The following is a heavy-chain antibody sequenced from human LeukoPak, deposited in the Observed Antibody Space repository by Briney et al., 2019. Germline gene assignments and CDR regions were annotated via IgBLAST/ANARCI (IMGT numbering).Heavy chain of an antibody. CDR1: GSTFSTYI. CDR2: IGTSTSYI. V-gene: IGHV3-21*04. CDR3: ARDNSVRDEAWWFNP. J-gene: IGHJ5*02. Sequence: PGGSLRLSCAASGSTFSTYIMNWVRQTPGKGLERVSSIGTSTSYIYYADSVKGRFTISRDNAKNSLYLQMNSLRSEDTAVYYCARDNSVRDEAWWFNPWGQGTLVTVSS. D-gene: IGHD5-24*01.